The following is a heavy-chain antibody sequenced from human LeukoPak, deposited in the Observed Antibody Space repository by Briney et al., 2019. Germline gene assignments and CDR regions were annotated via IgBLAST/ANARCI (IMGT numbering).Heavy chain of an antibody. CDR2: IYYSGST. J-gene: IGHJ4*02. CDR3: ARVSDPLYFDY. CDR1: GGSISSGGYY. Sequence: SQTLSLTCTVSGGSISSGGYYWSWIRQHPGTGLEWIGYIYYSGSTYYNPSLKSRVTISVDTSKNQYSLKLSSVTAADTAVYYCARVSDPLYFDYWGQGTLVTVSS. V-gene: IGHV4-31*03.